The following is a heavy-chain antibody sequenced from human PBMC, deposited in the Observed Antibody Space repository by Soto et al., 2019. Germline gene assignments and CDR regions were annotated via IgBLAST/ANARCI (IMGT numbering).Heavy chain of an antibody. CDR3: AKVIAAGATGYWFDP. CDR2: ISGSGGST. Sequence: EVQLLESGGALVQPGGSLRLSCAASGFTFSSYAMSWVRQAPGKGLEWVSAISGSGGSTYYADSVKGRFTISRDNSKNTLYLQMNSLRAEDTAGYYCAKVIAAGATGYWFDPWGQGTLVTVSS. J-gene: IGHJ5*02. V-gene: IGHV3-23*01. CDR1: GFTFSSYA. D-gene: IGHD6-13*01.